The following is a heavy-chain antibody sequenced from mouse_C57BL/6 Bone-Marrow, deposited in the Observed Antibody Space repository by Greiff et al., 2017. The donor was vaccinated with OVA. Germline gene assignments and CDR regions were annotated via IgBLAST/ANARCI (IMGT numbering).Heavy chain of an antibody. Sequence: EVKLQESGPGLVKPSQSLSLTCSVTGYSITSGYYWNWIRQFPGNKLEWMGYISYDGSNNYNPSLKNRISITRDTSKNQFFLKLNSVTTEDTATYYCARGVCRYYFDYWGQGTTLTVSS. D-gene: IGHD2-10*02. CDR2: ISYDGSN. J-gene: IGHJ2*01. CDR3: ARGVCRYYFDY. V-gene: IGHV3-6*01. CDR1: GYSITSGYY.